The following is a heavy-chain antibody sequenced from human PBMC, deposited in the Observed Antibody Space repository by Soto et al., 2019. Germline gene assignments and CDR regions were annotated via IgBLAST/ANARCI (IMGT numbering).Heavy chain of an antibody. V-gene: IGHV3-7*01. J-gene: IGHJ4*02. CDR3: AIGHWLGK. D-gene: IGHD6-19*01. CDR2: IKQDGNEK. Sequence: EVRLVDSGGALVQPGESLRLSGAASGFSFSDYLMTWVRQAPGKGLEWVATIKQDGNEKYYVDFVKGRFTISRDNANNSLYLQLNALRAEDTAVYYCAIGHWLGKWGQGTQDTGSS. CDR1: GFSFSDYL.